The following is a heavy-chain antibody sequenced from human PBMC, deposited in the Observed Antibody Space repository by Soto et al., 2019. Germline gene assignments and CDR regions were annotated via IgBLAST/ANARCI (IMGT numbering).Heavy chain of an antibody. CDR2: ISAYNGNT. CDR3: ARDPEGFRGVITHFDY. J-gene: IGHJ4*02. D-gene: IGHD3-10*01. Sequence: ASVKVSCKASGYTFTSYGISWVRQAPGQGLEWMGWISAYNGNTNYAQKLQGRVTMTTDTSTSTAYMELRSLRSDDTAVYYCARDPEGFRGVITHFDYWGQGTLVTVSS. CDR1: GYTFTSYG. V-gene: IGHV1-18*01.